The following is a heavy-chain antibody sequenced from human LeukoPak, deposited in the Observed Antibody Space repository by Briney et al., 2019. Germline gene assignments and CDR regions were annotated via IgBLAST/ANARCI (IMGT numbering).Heavy chain of an antibody. CDR2: MNPNSGNT. CDR3: ARGKYYGSGSPYYYYGMDV. J-gene: IGHJ6*02. CDR1: GYTFTSYD. V-gene: IGHV1-8*01. Sequence: ASVKVSCKASGYTFTSYDINWVRQATGQGLEWMGWMNPNSGNTGYAQKFQGRVTMTRNTSISTAYTELSSLRSEDTAVYYCARGKYYGSGSPYYYYGMDVWGQGTTVTVSS. D-gene: IGHD3-10*01.